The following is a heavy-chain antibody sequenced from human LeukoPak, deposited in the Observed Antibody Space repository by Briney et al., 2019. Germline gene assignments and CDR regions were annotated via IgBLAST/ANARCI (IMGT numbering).Heavy chain of an antibody. CDR3: TRVGSSGSVDY. Sequence: PGGSLRLSCAASGFTFSDYYMSWIRQAPGKGLEWVSYISSRTSDTNYVDSVKGRFTISRDNAKNSLYLHMNSLRAEDTADYYCTRVGSSGSVDYWGQGTLVTVSS. CDR2: ISSRTSDT. J-gene: IGHJ4*02. D-gene: IGHD1-1*01. CDR1: GFTFSDYY. V-gene: IGHV3-11*06.